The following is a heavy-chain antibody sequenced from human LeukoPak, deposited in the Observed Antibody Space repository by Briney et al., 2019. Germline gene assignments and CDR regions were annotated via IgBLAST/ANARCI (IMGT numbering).Heavy chain of an antibody. CDR2: ISWNSGSI. D-gene: IGHD5-12*01. CDR1: GFTFSSYV. V-gene: IGHV3-9*01. J-gene: IGHJ4*02. Sequence: GGSLRLSCAASGFTFSSYVMHWVRQAPGKGLEWVSGISWNSGSIGYADSVKGRFTISRDNAKNSLYLQMNSLRAEDTALYYCAKDKGIVATPVVLDYWGQGTLVTVSS. CDR3: AKDKGIVATPVVLDY.